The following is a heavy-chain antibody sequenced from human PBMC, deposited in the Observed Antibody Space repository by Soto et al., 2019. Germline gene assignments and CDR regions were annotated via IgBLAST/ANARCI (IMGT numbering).Heavy chain of an antibody. CDR2: INPNSGGT. J-gene: IGHJ4*02. V-gene: IGHV1-2*02. Sequence: GASVKVSCKASGYTFTGYYMHWVRQAPGQGLEWMGWINPNSGGTNYAQKFQGRVTMTRDTSISPAYMELSRLRSDDTAVYYCASALYYYDSSGYWRPFDDWGQGTLVTVSS. CDR3: ASALYYYDSSGYWRPFDD. D-gene: IGHD3-22*01. CDR1: GYTFTGYY.